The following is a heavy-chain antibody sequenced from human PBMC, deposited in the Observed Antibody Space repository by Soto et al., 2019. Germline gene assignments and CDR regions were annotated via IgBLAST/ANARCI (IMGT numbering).Heavy chain of an antibody. V-gene: IGHV3-33*01. CDR1: VFTFSSYG. Sequence: GGSLRLSCAASVFTFSSYGMHWVRQAPGKGLEWVAVIWYDGSNKYYADSVKGRFTISRDNSKNTLYLQMNSLRAEDTAVYYCARDHYDFWSGLPYYYYYYMDVWGKGTTVTVS. CDR3: ARDHYDFWSGLPYYYYYYMDV. CDR2: IWYDGSNK. D-gene: IGHD3-3*01. J-gene: IGHJ6*03.